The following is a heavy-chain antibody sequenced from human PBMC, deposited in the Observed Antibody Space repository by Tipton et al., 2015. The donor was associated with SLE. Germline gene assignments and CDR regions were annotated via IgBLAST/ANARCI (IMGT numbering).Heavy chain of an antibody. CDR1: GGSIISSSYY. J-gene: IGHJ2*01. D-gene: IGHD1-26*01. Sequence: TLSLTCTVSGGSIISSSYYWGWIRQPPGEGLEYIGSTYYSGSPYYNPSLKSRITISVDTSKNQLSLKLNSVTAADTAVYYCARRGVGAIYWYFDLWGRGTLVTVSS. V-gene: IGHV4-39*01. CDR2: TYYSGSP. CDR3: ARRGVGAIYWYFDL.